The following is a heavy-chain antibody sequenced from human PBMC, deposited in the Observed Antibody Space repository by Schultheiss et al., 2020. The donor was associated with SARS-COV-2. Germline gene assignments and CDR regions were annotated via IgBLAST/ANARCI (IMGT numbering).Heavy chain of an antibody. V-gene: IGHV3-33*08. CDR2: IWYDGSNK. CDR1: GFTFSSYG. CDR3: ARDRYYYDSSGVTAFDY. Sequence: GGSLRLSCAASGFTFSSYGMHWVRQAPGKGLEWVAVIWYDGSNKYYADSVKGRFTISRDNSKNTLYLQMNSLRDEDTAVYYCARDRYYYDSSGVTAFDYWGQGTLVTVSS. D-gene: IGHD3-22*01. J-gene: IGHJ4*02.